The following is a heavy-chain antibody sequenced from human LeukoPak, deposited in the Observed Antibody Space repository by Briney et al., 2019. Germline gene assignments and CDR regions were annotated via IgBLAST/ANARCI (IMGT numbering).Heavy chain of an antibody. V-gene: IGHV3-64D*06. D-gene: IGHD6-13*01. CDR1: GFTFSSYA. Sequence: GGSLRLSCSVSGFTFSSYAMHWARQAPGKELEYVSAISSNGGSTYYADSVRGRFTISRDNSKNTLYLQMSSLRAEDTAVYYCARGFGKAAADVFGGYTMDVWGQGTTVTVSS. CDR3: ARGFGKAAADVFGGYTMDV. J-gene: IGHJ6*02. CDR2: ISSNGGST.